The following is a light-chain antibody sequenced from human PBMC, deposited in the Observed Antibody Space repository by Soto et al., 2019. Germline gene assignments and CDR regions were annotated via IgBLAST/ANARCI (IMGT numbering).Light chain of an antibody. Sequence: DIGVTQSPGTLSLSPGERATLSCRASQSVSSSYLAWYQQKPGQAPRLLIYGASNRATGIPDRFSGSGSGTDFTLTISRLEPEDFAVYYCQQYDSSGTFGQGTKVDI. CDR2: GAS. CDR3: QQYDSSGT. V-gene: IGKV3-20*01. J-gene: IGKJ1*01. CDR1: QSVSSSY.